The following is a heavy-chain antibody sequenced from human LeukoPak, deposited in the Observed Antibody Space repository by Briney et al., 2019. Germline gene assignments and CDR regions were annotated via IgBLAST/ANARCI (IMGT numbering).Heavy chain of an antibody. CDR1: GGSISGSHYF. Sequence: SETLSLTCTVSGGSISGSHYFWGWIRRPPGKGLEWIGHMFYSGSTYYNPSLKSRVTISVDTSKNQFSLKLSSVTAADTAVYYCARDRGYNWNYGGFYFDYWGQGTLVTVSS. CDR2: MFYSGST. CDR3: ARDRGYNWNYGGFYFDY. D-gene: IGHD1-7*01. V-gene: IGHV4-39*07. J-gene: IGHJ4*02.